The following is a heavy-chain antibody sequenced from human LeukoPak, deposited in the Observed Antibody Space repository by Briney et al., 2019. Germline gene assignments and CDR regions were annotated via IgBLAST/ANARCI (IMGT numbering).Heavy chain of an antibody. CDR1: GYTFTGYY. Sequence: ASVKVSCKASGYTFTGYYMHWVRQAPGQGLEWMGWINPNSGGTNYAQKFQGRVTMTRDTSISTAYMELSRLRSDDTAVYYCARDWLDSSGYYHFDYWGQGTLVTVSS. D-gene: IGHD3-22*01. CDR2: INPNSGGT. V-gene: IGHV1-2*02. CDR3: ARDWLDSSGYYHFDY. J-gene: IGHJ4*02.